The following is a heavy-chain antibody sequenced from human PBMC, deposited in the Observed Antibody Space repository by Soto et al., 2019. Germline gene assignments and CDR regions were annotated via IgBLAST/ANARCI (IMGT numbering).Heavy chain of an antibody. J-gene: IGHJ4*01. V-gene: IGHV1-3*01. CDR3: ATNVFYGSVMYDFDY. D-gene: IGHD2-8*01. Sequence: QVQVVHSGAEVKKPGASVKVSCTTSGYTFNKYPRHWVRQSPGKGLEWMGLINPANGDTGFSQKFQDRVTIPRDTSARTAYMELSSLKSEAPAGYDCATNVFYGSVMYDFDYWGPGILVP. CDR2: INPANGDT. CDR1: GYTFNKYP.